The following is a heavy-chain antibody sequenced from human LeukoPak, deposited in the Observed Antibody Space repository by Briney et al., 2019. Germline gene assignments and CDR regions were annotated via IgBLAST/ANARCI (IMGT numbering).Heavy chain of an antibody. CDR2: ISPTGSTT. D-gene: IGHD6-6*01. Sequence: GGSLRLSCTASGFSFSGHWMHWARQLPGKGLVWVSRISPTGSTTSYADSVKGRFTVSRDNAKNTLYLQVNNLRAEDTAVYYCARGPNSNWSGLDFWGQGTLVAVSS. V-gene: IGHV3-74*01. CDR3: ARGPNSNWSGLDF. J-gene: IGHJ4*02. CDR1: GFSFSGHW.